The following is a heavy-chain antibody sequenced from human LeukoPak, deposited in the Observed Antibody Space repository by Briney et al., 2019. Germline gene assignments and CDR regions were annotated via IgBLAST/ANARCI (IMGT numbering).Heavy chain of an antibody. CDR1: GGSVSSGGYS. D-gene: IGHD3-22*01. J-gene: IGHJ5*02. CDR2: IYHSGST. CDR3: ARHTHTMIEKWFDP. V-gene: IGHV4-30-2*01. Sequence: TLSLTWADSGGSVSSGGYSGSWIRQPPGKGLEWIGYIYHSGSTYYNPSLKSRVTVSVDRSKNQFSLKLSSVTAADTAVYYCARHTHTMIEKWFDPWGQGTLVTVSS.